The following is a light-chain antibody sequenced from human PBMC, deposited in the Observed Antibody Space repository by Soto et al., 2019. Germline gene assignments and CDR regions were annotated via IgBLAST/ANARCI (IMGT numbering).Light chain of an antibody. CDR2: KAS. CDR3: QHYNSYSEA. CDR1: QSISGW. V-gene: IGKV1-5*03. J-gene: IGKJ1*01. Sequence: DIQMTHSPSTLSASVLYIVTITFRASQSISGWLAWYQQKPGKAPKLLIYKASTLKSGVPSRFSGSGSGTEFTLTISSLQPDDFATYYCQHYNSYSEAFGQGTKVDI.